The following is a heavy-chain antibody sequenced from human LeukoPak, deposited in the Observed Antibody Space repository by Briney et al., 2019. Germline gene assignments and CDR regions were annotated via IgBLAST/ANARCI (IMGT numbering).Heavy chain of an antibody. D-gene: IGHD3-3*01. J-gene: IGHJ4*02. CDR3: ARGLHYDFWSGYRDY. CDR1: GFTFSSYA. V-gene: IGHV3-30*04. Sequence: PGGSLRLSCAASGFTFSSYAMHWVRQAPGKGLEWVAVISYDGSNKYYADSVKGRFTISRDNSKNTLYLQMNSLRAEDTAVYYCARGLHYDFWSGYRDYWGQGTLVTVSS. CDR2: ISYDGSNK.